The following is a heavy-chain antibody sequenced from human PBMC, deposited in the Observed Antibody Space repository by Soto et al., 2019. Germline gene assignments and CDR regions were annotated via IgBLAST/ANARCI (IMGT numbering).Heavy chain of an antibody. CDR3: TTPYCSSTSCYDAFDI. V-gene: IGHV3-15*01. CDR1: GFTFSNAW. D-gene: IGHD2-2*01. J-gene: IGHJ3*02. Sequence: GGSLRLSCAASGFTFSNAWMSWVRQAPGKGLEWVGRIRSKTDGGTTDYAAPVKGRFTISRDDSKNTLFLQMNSLKTEDTAFYYCTTPYCSSTSCYDAFDIWGQGTMVTVSS. CDR2: IRSKTDGGTT.